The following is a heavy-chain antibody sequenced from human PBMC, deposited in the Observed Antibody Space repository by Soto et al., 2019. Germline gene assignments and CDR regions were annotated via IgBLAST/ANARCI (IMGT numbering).Heavy chain of an antibody. CDR3: ANYSPDYYDSSGYYWPFDY. V-gene: IGHV4-39*01. D-gene: IGHD3-22*01. J-gene: IGHJ4*02. CDR2: IYYSGST. CDR1: GGSISSSSYY. Sequence: SETLSLTCTVSGGSISSSSYYWGWIRQPPGKGLEWIGSIYYSGSTYYNPSLKSRVTISVDTSKNQFSLKLNSVTAADTAVYYCANYSPDYYDSSGYYWPFDYWGQGTLVTVS.